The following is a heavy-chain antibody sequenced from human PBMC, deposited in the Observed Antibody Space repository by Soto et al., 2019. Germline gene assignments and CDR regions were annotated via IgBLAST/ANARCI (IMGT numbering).Heavy chain of an antibody. J-gene: IGHJ3*02. CDR1: GDSVSSNSAA. Sequence: SQTLSLTCAISGDSVSSNSAAWNWIRQSPSRGLEWLGRTYYRSKWYNVYAVSVKSRITINPDTSKNQFSLQLNSVTPEDTAVHYCASDSYYYGSGTQGFDIWGQGTMVTVSS. CDR3: ASDSYYYGSGTQGFDI. CDR2: TYYRSKWYN. V-gene: IGHV6-1*01. D-gene: IGHD3-10*01.